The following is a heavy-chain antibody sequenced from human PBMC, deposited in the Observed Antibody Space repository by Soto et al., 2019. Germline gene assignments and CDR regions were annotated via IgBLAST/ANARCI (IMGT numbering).Heavy chain of an antibody. CDR2: IYYSGST. CDR1: GGSISSGGYY. J-gene: IGHJ5*02. D-gene: IGHD3-10*01. Sequence: SETLSLTCTVSGGSISSGGYYWSWIRQHPGKGLEWIGYIYYSGSTYYNPSLKSRVTISVDTSKNQFSLKLSSVTAADTAVYYCARAAYGSGSYIRGDWFDPWGQGTLVTVSS. CDR3: ARAAYGSGSYIRGDWFDP. V-gene: IGHV4-31*03.